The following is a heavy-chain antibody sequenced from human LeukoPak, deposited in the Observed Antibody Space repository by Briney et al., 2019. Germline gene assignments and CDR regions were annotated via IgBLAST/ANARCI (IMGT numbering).Heavy chain of an antibody. Sequence: GGSLRLSCAASGFTFSSYSMNWVRQAPGKGLEWVSSISSSSSYIYYADSVKGRFTISRDNSKNTLYLQMNSLRAEDTAVYYCAKDTYNWNSFTDYWGQGTLVTVSS. CDR1: GFTFSSYS. D-gene: IGHD1-7*01. J-gene: IGHJ4*02. CDR2: ISSSSSYI. CDR3: AKDTYNWNSFTDY. V-gene: IGHV3-21*01.